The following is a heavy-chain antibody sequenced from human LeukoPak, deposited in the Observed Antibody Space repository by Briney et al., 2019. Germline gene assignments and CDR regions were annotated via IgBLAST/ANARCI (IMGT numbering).Heavy chain of an antibody. Sequence: GGSLRLSCAASGFTYSSYWMRWVRQAPGKGLECVSHVNGDGSSTKYADSVKGRFTIPRDNAKDTLYLQMNSLRAEDTAVYYCAREMVVGGQGNYYKSGIGVWGQGTTVTVSS. D-gene: IGHD3-10*01. CDR2: VNGDGSST. J-gene: IGHJ6*02. CDR1: GFTYSSYW. V-gene: IGHV3-74*03. CDR3: AREMVVGGQGNYYKSGIGV.